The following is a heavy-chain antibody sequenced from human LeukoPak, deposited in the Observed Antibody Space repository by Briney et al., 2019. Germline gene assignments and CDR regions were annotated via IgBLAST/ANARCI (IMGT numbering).Heavy chain of an antibody. CDR3: ARVMTDGYNYVMWDY. D-gene: IGHD5-24*01. CDR2: IIPIFGTA. V-gene: IGHV1-69*13. CDR1: GDTFSSYA. J-gene: IGHJ4*02. Sequence: ASVKVSCKASGDTFSSYAISWVRQAPGQGLEWMGGIIPIFGTANYAQKFQGRVTITADESTSTAYMELSSLRSEDTAVYYCARVMTDGYNYVMWDYWGQGTLVTVSS.